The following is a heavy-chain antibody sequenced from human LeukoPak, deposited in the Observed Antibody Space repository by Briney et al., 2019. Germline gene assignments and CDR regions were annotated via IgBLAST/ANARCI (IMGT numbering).Heavy chain of an antibody. J-gene: IGHJ4*02. D-gene: IGHD3-10*01. CDR1: GFTFSSYG. Sequence: GGSLRLSCAASGFTFSSYGMHWVRQAPGKGLEWVAVISYDGSNKYYADSVKGRFTISRDNAKNSLYLQMNSLRAEDTAVYYCAGGYGSGSYYKWDDYWGQGTLVTVSS. V-gene: IGHV3-30*03. CDR2: ISYDGSNK. CDR3: AGGYGSGSYYKWDDY.